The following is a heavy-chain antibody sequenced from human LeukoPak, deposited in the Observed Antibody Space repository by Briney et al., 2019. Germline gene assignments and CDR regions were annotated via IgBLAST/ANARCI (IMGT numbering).Heavy chain of an antibody. CDR2: NNPNSGNT. V-gene: IGHV1-2*06. CDR1: GYTSTGYH. D-gene: IGHD2-2*01. J-gene: IGHJ4*02. CDR3: ARDYCSSTSCLFDY. Sequence: SVKVSCKASGYTSTGYHMHWVRQAPGHGRGWMGRNNPNSGNTNYAQKFQGNVTMTRDTSVSTAYMELSRLVSDDAAVYYCARDYCSSTSCLFDYWGQGTMVTVSS.